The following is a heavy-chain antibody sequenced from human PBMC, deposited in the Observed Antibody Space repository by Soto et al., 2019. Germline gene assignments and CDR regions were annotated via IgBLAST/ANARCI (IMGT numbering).Heavy chain of an antibody. D-gene: IGHD6-25*01. V-gene: IGHV4-30-4*01. Sequence: LSLTCTVSGGSISSDDYYLSWIRQPPGKGLEWIGYIYYSGSAYYTPSLQSRVSISIDTSKNQFSLKLTSVTATDTAVYFCARGAALNTYYNYYGMDVWGQGTTVTVS. CDR3: ARGAALNTYYNYYGMDV. CDR2: IYYSGSA. J-gene: IGHJ6*02. CDR1: GGSISSDDYY.